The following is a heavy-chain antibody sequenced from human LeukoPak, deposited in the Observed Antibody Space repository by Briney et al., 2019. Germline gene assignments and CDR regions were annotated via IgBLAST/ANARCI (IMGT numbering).Heavy chain of an antibody. J-gene: IGHJ6*02. Sequence: PGGSLRLSCAASGFTFNSFAMTWVRQAPGKGLEWVASINHNGNVNYYVDSVKGRFTISRDNAKNSLYLQMSNLRAEGTAVYFCARGGGLDVWGQGATVTVSS. V-gene: IGHV3-7*03. CDR2: INHNGNVN. D-gene: IGHD3-16*01. CDR1: GFTFNSFA. CDR3: ARGGGLDV.